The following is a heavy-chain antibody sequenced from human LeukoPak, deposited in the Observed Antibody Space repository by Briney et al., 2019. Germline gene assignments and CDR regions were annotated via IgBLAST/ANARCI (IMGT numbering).Heavy chain of an antibody. J-gene: IGHJ6*02. V-gene: IGHV4-4*02. D-gene: IGHD2-2*02. CDR3: ATAPILRGEGGEHYKFGMDV. Sequence: SETLSLTCAVSVGSISSGNWWSWVRQSPGKGLEWIGENYHNGTPNYSPSLKSRVTISADTFKNHFSLKLTSVTAADTAVYYCATAPILRGEGGEHYKFGMDVWGQGTTVIVSS. CDR1: VGSISSGNW. CDR2: NYHNGTP.